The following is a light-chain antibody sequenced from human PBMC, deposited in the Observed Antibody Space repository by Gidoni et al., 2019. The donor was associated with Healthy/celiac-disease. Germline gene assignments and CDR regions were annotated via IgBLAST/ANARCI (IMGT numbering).Light chain of an antibody. Sequence: IQMPQSPSTLSASVGDSVTITCRASQSISSWLAWYQQKPGKAPKLLIYKASSLESGVPSRFSGSGSGTEFTLTISSLQPDDFATYYCQQYNSYSWTFXQXTKVEIK. V-gene: IGKV1-5*03. CDR1: QSISSW. CDR2: KAS. CDR3: QQYNSYSWT. J-gene: IGKJ1*01.